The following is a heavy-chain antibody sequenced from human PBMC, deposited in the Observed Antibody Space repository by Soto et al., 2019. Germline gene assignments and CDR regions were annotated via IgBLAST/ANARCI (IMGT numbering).Heavy chain of an antibody. CDR1: GGTFSSFA. Sequence: SVKVSCKASGGTFSSFAVSWVRQAPGHGLEWMGGIIPIFGTANYAQKFQGRVTITADRSTSTAYMELSSLRSEDTAVYYCASGTIFGDYYYGMDVWGPGTTVTVSS. CDR2: IIPIFGTA. V-gene: IGHV1-69*06. J-gene: IGHJ6*02. CDR3: ASGTIFGDYYYGMDV. D-gene: IGHD3-3*01.